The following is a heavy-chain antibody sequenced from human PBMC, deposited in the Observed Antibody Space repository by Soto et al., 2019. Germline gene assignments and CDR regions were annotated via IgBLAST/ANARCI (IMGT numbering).Heavy chain of an antibody. CDR1: GFTFSSYA. J-gene: IGHJ4*02. D-gene: IGHD6-6*01. CDR3: ARDRSSSYFDY. V-gene: IGHV3-30-3*01. Sequence: QVQLVESGGGVVQPGRSLRLSCAASGFTFSSYAMHWVRQAPGKGLEWVAVISYDGSNKYYADSVKGRFTISRDNSKNTLYLQKNSLRAEDTAVYYCARDRSSSYFDYWGQGTLVTVSS. CDR2: ISYDGSNK.